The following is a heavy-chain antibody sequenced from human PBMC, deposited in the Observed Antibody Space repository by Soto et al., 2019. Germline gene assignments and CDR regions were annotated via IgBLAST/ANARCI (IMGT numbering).Heavy chain of an antibody. V-gene: IGHV3-53*01. CDR3: AKDVRGSRSHYNSFGY. CDR1: GFTVGNNY. D-gene: IGHD3-10*01. J-gene: IGHJ4*02. CDR2: IYSTGTT. Sequence: EVQLVESGGGLIQPGGSLKLSCAASGFTVGNNYMSWVRQAPGKGLEWVSLIYSTGTTKYADSVKGRFTVSRDNAKHTLYLQMNTPRAEDTAVYYCAKDVRGSRSHYNSFGYWGQGTLVTVSS.